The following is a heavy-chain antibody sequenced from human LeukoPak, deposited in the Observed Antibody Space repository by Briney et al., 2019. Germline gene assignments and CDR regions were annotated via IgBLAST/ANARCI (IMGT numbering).Heavy chain of an antibody. CDR2: IRQDGGLK. V-gene: IGHV3-7*03. CDR3: AKDSSSWFFGAQDY. Sequence: GGSLRLSCAASGFAFNKHWMTWVRQTPGKGLEWLTKIRQDGGLKYYVDSVKGRFTVSRDNVKNSLYLEMNSLRAEDTALYYCAKDSSSWFFGAQDYWGQGTLVTVSS. J-gene: IGHJ4*02. D-gene: IGHD6-13*01. CDR1: GFAFNKHW.